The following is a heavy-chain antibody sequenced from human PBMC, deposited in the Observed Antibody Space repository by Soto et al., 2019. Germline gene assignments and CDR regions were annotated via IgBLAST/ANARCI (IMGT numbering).Heavy chain of an antibody. J-gene: IGHJ4*02. CDR3: AKGPRYFDSRYFDY. CDR2: ISGSGGST. Sequence: GGSLRLSCAASGFTFSSYAMSWVRQAPGKGLEWVSAISGSGGSTYYTDSVKGRFTISRDNSKNTLYLQMNSLRAEDTAVYYCAKGPRYFDSRYFDYWGQGTLVTVSS. V-gene: IGHV3-23*01. CDR1: GFTFSSYA. D-gene: IGHD3-9*01.